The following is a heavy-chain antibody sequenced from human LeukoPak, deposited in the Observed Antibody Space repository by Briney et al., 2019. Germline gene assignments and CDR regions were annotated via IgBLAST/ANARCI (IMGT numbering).Heavy chain of an antibody. D-gene: IGHD3-22*01. V-gene: IGHV4-30-2*01. CDR2: IYHSGST. Sequence: SETLSLTCVVSGGSISSGGYSWSWIRQPPGKGLEWIGYIYHSGSTYYNPSLKSRVTISVDRSKNQFSLKLSSVTAADTAVYYCARVRYYDSSGYPRTDWYFDLWGRGTLVTVSS. CDR1: GGSISSGGYS. CDR3: ARVRYYDSSGYPRTDWYFDL. J-gene: IGHJ2*01.